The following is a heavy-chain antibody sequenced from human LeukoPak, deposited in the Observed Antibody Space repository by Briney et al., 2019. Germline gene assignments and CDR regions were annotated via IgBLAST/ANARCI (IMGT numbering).Heavy chain of an antibody. J-gene: IGHJ4*02. CDR2: ISSNGGST. V-gene: IGHV3-64D*06. D-gene: IGHD1-1*01. CDR3: VKTGRTTRSPTYYFDY. Sequence: GGSLRLSCSASGFTFSSYAMHWVRQAPGKGMEYVSAISSNGGSTYYADSVKGRFTISRDNSKNTLYLQMSSLRAEDTAVYYCVKTGRTTRSPTYYFDYWGQGTLVTVSS. CDR1: GFTFSSYA.